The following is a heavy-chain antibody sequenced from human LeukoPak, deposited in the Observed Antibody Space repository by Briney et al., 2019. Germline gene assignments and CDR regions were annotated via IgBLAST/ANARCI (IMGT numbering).Heavy chain of an antibody. V-gene: IGHV1-69*05. J-gene: IGHJ6*03. CDR1: GGTFSSYA. CDR3: ARDSPMVRGEYLGGYYYYYYMDV. D-gene: IGHD3-10*01. Sequence: ASVKVSCKASGGTFSSYAISWVRQAPGQGLEWMGGIIPIFGTANYAQKFQGRVTITTDESTSTAYMELSSLRSEDTAVHYCARDSPMVRGEYLGGYYYYYYMDVWGKGTTVTVSS. CDR2: IIPIFGTA.